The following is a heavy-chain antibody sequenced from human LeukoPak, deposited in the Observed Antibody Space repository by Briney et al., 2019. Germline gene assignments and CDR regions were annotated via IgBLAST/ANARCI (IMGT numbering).Heavy chain of an antibody. V-gene: IGHV3-53*01. Sequence: GGSLRLSCAVSGFTVSSNYMSWVRQAPGKGLEWVSVIYSGGSTYYADSVKGRFTISRDNSKNTLYLQMNSLRAEDTAVYYCARDPEKGSYWGQGTLVTVSS. CDR3: ARDPEKGSY. CDR2: IYSGGST. CDR1: GFTVSSNY. J-gene: IGHJ4*02.